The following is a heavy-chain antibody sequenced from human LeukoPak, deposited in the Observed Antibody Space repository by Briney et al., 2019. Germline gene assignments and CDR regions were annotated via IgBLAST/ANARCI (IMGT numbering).Heavy chain of an antibody. CDR3: ARTVVNYFDY. V-gene: IGHV4-61*08. Sequence: PSETLSLTCTVSGDSVSSGGNYWSWIRQPPGKGLEWIGYMYYSGSTNYNSSLKSRVTILADTSKNQFSLKLSSVTAADTAVYYCARTVVNYFDYWGQGTLVTVSS. CDR2: MYYSGST. J-gene: IGHJ4*02. CDR1: GDSVSSGGNY.